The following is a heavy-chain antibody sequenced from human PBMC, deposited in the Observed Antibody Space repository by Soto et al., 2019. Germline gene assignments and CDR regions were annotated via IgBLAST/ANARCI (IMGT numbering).Heavy chain of an antibody. CDR1: GYSISSSRYY. CDR3: TNSNWFDP. J-gene: IGHJ5*02. Sequence: SETLSLTCAVSGYSISSSRYYWGWIRQPPGKGLEWIGRIYYSGSTYYNPSLKSRVTISVDTSKNQFSLKLSSVTAADTAVYYCTNSNWFDPWGQGTLVTVSS. V-gene: IGHV4-39*01. D-gene: IGHD3-10*01. CDR2: IYYSGST.